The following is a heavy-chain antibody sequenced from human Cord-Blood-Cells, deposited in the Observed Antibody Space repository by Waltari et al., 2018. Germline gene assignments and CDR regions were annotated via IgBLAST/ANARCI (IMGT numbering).Heavy chain of an antibody. CDR2: TYYRSKWDN. J-gene: IGHJ6*02. Sequence: QVQLQQSGPGLVKPQQTQSLTCTIPGDSVTSNSRACNCISKSQCKGLEGLGRTYYRSKWDNDYAVSVKSRITINPDTSKNQFSLQLNSVTPEDMAVYYCVRSSSWYKYYYYGMDVWGQGTTVTVSS. V-gene: IGHV6-1*01. CDR3: VRSSSWYKYYYYGMDV. CDR1: GDSVTSNSRA. D-gene: IGHD6-13*01.